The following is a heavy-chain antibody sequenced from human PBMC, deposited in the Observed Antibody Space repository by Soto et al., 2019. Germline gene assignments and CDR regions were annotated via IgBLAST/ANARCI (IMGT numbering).Heavy chain of an antibody. CDR3: AGEIASGY. D-gene: IGHD2-21*01. Sequence: QVQLVESGGGVVQPGTSLRLSCVASGFTFSTSGMHWVRQAPGKGLEWVAVISRDGSVKYYADSVKGRFTISRDTSKNTLYLQMISLRAEDTAVYYCAGEIASGYWGQGTPVTVSS. CDR1: GFTFSTSG. J-gene: IGHJ4*02. CDR2: ISRDGSVK. V-gene: IGHV3-30*03.